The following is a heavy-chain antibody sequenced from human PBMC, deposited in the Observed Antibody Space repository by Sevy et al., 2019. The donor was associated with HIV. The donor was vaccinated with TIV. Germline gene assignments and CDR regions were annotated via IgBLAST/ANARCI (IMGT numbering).Heavy chain of an antibody. CDR2: INPNSGGT. CDR1: GYTFTGYY. Sequence: ASVKVSCKASGYTFTGYYMHWVRQAPGQGLEWMGWINPNSGGTNYAQKFQGWVTMTRDMSISTAYMELSRLRSDDTAVYYCARDGGTGYSSSVDYYYYMDVWGKGTTVTVSS. CDR3: ARDGGTGYSSSVDYYYYMDV. J-gene: IGHJ6*03. V-gene: IGHV1-2*04. D-gene: IGHD6-13*01.